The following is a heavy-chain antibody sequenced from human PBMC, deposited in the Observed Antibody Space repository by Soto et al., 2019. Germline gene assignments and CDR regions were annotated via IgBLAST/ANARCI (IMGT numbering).Heavy chain of an antibody. V-gene: IGHV3-21*01. CDR1: GFTFSSYS. D-gene: IGHD5-12*01. CDR3: ARGESGYDLVYYYYYMEF. CDR2: ISSSSSYI. J-gene: IGHJ6*03. Sequence: GGSLRLSCAASGFTFSSYSMNWVRQAPGKGLEWVSSISSSSSYIYYADSVKGRFTISRDNAKNSLYLQMNSLRAEDTAVYYCARGESGYDLVYYYYYMEFWGKGTTVTVSS.